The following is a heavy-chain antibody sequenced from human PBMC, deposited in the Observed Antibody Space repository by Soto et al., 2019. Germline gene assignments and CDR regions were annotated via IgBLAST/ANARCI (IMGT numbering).Heavy chain of an antibody. J-gene: IGHJ6*02. CDR3: ARRGIVWSGSLSYYSGRDV. V-gene: IGHV1-2*02. D-gene: IGHD3-3*01. CDR2: INPNSGGT. CDR1: GYTFTGYY. Sequence: ASVKVSCKASGYTFTGYYMHWVRQAPGQGLEWMGWINPNSGGTNYAQKFQGRVTMTRDTSISTAYMELSRLRFDDTAVYYCARRGIVWSGSLSYYSGRDVWGQGTTTTVAS.